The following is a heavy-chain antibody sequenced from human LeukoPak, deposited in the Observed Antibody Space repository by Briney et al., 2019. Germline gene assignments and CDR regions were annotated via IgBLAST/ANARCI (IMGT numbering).Heavy chain of an antibody. CDR2: IYYSGST. D-gene: IGHD3-16*02. CDR1: GGSISSGDYY. Sequence: SQTLSLTCTVSGGSISSGDYYWSWIRQPPGKGLEWIGYIYYSGSTYYNPSLKSRVTISVDTSKNQFSLKLSSVTAADTAVYYCARGDYVWGSYLRYDYWGQGTLVTVSP. J-gene: IGHJ4*02. CDR3: ARGDYVWGSYLRYDY. V-gene: IGHV4-30-4*08.